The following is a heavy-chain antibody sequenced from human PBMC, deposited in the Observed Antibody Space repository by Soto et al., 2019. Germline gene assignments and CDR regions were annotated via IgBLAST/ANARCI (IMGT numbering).Heavy chain of an antibody. CDR3: ARGVPAAGTDWFDP. V-gene: IGHV4-4*07. J-gene: IGHJ5*02. Sequence: TLSLTCTVSGGSISNYYWSWIRQPAEKRLEWIGRVSSTGSTYYNPSLKSRVTISVDTSNNQVSLNLTSVTAADTAVYYCARGVPAAGTDWFDPWGQGTLVTVSS. CDR1: GGSISNYY. D-gene: IGHD6-13*01. CDR2: VSSTGST.